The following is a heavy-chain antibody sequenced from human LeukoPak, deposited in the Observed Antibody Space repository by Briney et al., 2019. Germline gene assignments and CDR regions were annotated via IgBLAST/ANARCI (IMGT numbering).Heavy chain of an antibody. J-gene: IGHJ4*02. CDR2: IYYSGST. CDR3: AREATGGSGSYMPLGY. V-gene: IGHV4-39*07. D-gene: IGHD3-10*01. CDR1: GGSISSSSYY. Sequence: SETLSLTCTVSGGSISSSSYYWGWIRQPPGKGLEWIGSIYYSGSTYYNPSLKSRVTISVDTSKNQFSLKLSSVTAADTAVYYCAREATGGSGSYMPLGYWGQGTLVTVSS.